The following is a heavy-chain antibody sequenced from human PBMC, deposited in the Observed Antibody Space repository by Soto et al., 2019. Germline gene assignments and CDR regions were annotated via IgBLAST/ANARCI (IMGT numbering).Heavy chain of an antibody. CDR1: GGFTSTNNW. CDR2: AYHSGST. Sequence: QLQLQESGPGLVRPSGTLSLTCAVSGGFTSTNNWWSWVRQPPGKGLGWIGDAYHSGSTEYNPSPKSRVSISVDTSKNQISLKLTSATAADTAVYYCARSPPSSYYGGSGTFDYWGQGTLVTVSS. CDR3: ARSPPSSYYGGSGTFDY. D-gene: IGHD3-10*01. V-gene: IGHV4-4*02. J-gene: IGHJ4*02.